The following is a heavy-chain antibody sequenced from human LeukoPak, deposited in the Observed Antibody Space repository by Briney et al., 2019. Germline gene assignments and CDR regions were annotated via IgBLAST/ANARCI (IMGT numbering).Heavy chain of an antibody. D-gene: IGHD3-22*01. Sequence: GASVKVSCKASGYTFTSYGISWVRQAPGQGLEWMGWISAYNGNTNYAQKLQGRVTMTTDTSTSTAYMELRSLRSDDTAVYYCARAKLTAYYYDSSDYLDYWGQGTLVTVSS. J-gene: IGHJ4*02. CDR3: ARAKLTAYYYDSSDYLDY. CDR2: ISAYNGNT. CDR1: GYTFTSYG. V-gene: IGHV1-18*01.